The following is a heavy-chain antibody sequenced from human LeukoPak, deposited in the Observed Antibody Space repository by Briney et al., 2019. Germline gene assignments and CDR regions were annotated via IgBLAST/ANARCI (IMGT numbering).Heavy chain of an antibody. Sequence: ASVKVSCKASGYTFTSYGISWVRQAPGQGLEWMGWISAYNGNTNYAQKLQGRVTMTTDTSTSTAYMELRSLRSDDTAVYYCARDEVIRDGYNANWFDPWGQGTLVTVSS. J-gene: IGHJ5*02. CDR2: ISAYNGNT. V-gene: IGHV1-18*01. CDR1: GYTFTSYG. D-gene: IGHD5-24*01. CDR3: ARDEVIRDGYNANWFDP.